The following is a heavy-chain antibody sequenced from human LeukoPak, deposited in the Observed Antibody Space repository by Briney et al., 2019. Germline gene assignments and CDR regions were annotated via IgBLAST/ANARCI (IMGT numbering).Heavy chain of an antibody. D-gene: IGHD6-13*01. CDR2: TYYGSKWYS. Sequence: SQTLSLTCAISGDSVSSTSAVWNWIRQSPSRGLEWLGRTYYGSKWYSDYAVSVRGRITVNPDTSTNQFSLQLNSVTPEDTAVYYCARYTSSWFFDSWGLGTLVTVSS. J-gene: IGHJ4*02. V-gene: IGHV6-1*01. CDR1: GDSVSSTSAV. CDR3: ARYTSSWFFDS.